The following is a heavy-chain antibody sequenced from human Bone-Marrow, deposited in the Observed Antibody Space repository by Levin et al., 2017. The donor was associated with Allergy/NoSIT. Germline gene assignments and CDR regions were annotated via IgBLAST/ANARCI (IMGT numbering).Heavy chain of an antibody. CDR1: GGSININTYY. V-gene: IGHV4-39*02. J-gene: IGHJ4*02. CDR2: IHHSGSS. CDR3: ARTKMGGINYFDS. Sequence: SETLSLTCTVSGGSININTYYWGWIRQPPGKGLEWIGSIHHSGSSFYNPSLRSRVTLSVDTSNNHFSLRLTSMTAADTAIYYCARTKMGGINYFDSWGQGALVTVSS. D-gene: IGHD1-26*01.